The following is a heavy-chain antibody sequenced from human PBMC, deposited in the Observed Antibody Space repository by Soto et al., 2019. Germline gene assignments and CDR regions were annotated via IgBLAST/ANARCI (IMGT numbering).Heavy chain of an antibody. CDR2: IYYSGST. Sequence: QVQLQESGPGLVKPSQTLSLTCTVSGGSISCGDYYWSWIRQPPGKGLEWIGYIYYSGSTYYNPSLKSRVTISVDTSKNQFSLKLSSVTAADTAVYYCARGYYYDSSGYYYVGYWFDPWGQGTLVTVSS. D-gene: IGHD3-22*01. CDR3: ARGYYYDSSGYYYVGYWFDP. CDR1: GGSISCGDYY. V-gene: IGHV4-30-4*01. J-gene: IGHJ5*02.